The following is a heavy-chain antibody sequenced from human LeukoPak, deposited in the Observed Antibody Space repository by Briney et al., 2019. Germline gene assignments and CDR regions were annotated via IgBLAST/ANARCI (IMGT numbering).Heavy chain of an antibody. CDR2: IIPIFGTA. Sequence: GASVKVSCKASGGTFSSYAISWVRQAPGQGLEWMGGIIPIFGTANYAQKFQGRVTITADESTSTAYMELSSLRPEDTAVYYCARNYYDSSGRYPKYYYYYGMDVWGQGTTVTVSS. D-gene: IGHD3-22*01. V-gene: IGHV1-69*13. CDR1: GGTFSSYA. J-gene: IGHJ6*02. CDR3: ARNYYDSSGRYPKYYYYYGMDV.